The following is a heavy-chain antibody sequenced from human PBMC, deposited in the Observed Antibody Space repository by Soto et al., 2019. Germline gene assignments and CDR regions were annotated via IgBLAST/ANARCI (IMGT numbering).Heavy chain of an antibody. CDR1: GFTFSNYA. D-gene: IGHD1-1*01. V-gene: IGHV3-23*01. CDR2: VAYNGDP. Sequence: GGSLRLSCEASGFTFSNYAMTWVRQAPGKGLEWVSTVAYNGDPYSPDSVRGRFTISRDNSRNTVTLQMTSLRAEDTAVYFCAKTRGTTVPGGTRTFDFWGQGTTVTVSS. CDR3: AKTRGTTVPGGTRTFDF. J-gene: IGHJ6*02.